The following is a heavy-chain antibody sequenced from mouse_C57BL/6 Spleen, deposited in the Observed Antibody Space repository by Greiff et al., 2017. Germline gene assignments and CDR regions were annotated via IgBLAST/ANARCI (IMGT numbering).Heavy chain of an antibody. V-gene: IGHV1-76*01. CDR2: IYPGSGNT. Sequence: QVQLQQSGAELVRPGASVKLSCKASGYTFTDYYINWVKQRPGQGLEWIARIYPGSGNTNYNEKFKGKATLTAEKSSSTAYMQLSSLTSEDSAVYFCARGGTSFDYWGQGTTLTVSS. CDR1: GYTFTDYY. CDR3: ARGGTSFDY. D-gene: IGHD3-3*01. J-gene: IGHJ2*01.